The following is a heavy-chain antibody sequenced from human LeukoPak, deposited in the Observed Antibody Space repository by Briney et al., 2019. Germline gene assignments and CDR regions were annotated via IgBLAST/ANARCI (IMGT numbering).Heavy chain of an antibody. Sequence: GESLRLSCAASGFTVSSNYMSWVRQAPGKGLEWVSVIYSGGSTYYADSVKGRFTISRDNSKNTLYLQMNSLRAEDTAVYYCARQYGGRRTVDYWGQGTLVTVSS. D-gene: IGHD4-23*01. CDR2: IYSGGST. V-gene: IGHV3-66*04. CDR1: GFTVSSNY. J-gene: IGHJ4*02. CDR3: ARQYGGRRTVDY.